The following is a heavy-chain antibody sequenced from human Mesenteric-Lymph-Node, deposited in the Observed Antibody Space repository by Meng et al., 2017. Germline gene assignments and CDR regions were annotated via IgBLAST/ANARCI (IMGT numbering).Heavy chain of an antibody. CDR3: GRDQGRQLINH. V-gene: IGHV4-4*02. J-gene: IGHJ4*02. D-gene: IGHD1-1*01. CDR1: GASIRSDIW. Sequence: RRQGSVLGRGSRSGTLSPTATVSGASIRSDIWLSWVRQPPGKGLEWIGVVYHRGDTNYNPSLKSRVVISVDRSKNQFSLNLSSVTAADTAVYYCGRDQGRQLINHWGQGTLVTVSS. CDR2: VYHRGDT.